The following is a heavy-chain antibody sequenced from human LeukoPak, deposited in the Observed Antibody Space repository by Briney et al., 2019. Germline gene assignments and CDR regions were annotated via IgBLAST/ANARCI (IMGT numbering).Heavy chain of an antibody. CDR3: AKGTGYYYDTSGVGWFDP. D-gene: IGHD3-22*01. V-gene: IGHV3-30*18. CDR1: GFTFSSYG. CDR2: ISYDGNNK. Sequence: GGSLRLSCAASGFTFSSYGMHWVRQAPGKGLEWVAVISYDGNNKYYVDSVKGRSTISRDNSKNTLYLQMNSLRAEDTAVYYCAKGTGYYYDTSGVGWFDPWGQGTLVTVSS. J-gene: IGHJ5*02.